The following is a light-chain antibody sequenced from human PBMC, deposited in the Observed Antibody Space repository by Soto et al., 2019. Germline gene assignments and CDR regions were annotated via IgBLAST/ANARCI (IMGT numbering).Light chain of an antibody. CDR1: SADIGAFNY. V-gene: IGLV2-14*03. CDR3: SSYSTSSALV. J-gene: IGLJ2*01. Sequence: QSVLTQPASVSRSPGQSITISCAGTSADIGAFNYVSWYQHHPGKAPKLLIYDVSDRPSGVSTRFSASKSANTASLTISGLQADDEADYYCSSYSTSSALVFGGGTKVTVL. CDR2: DVS.